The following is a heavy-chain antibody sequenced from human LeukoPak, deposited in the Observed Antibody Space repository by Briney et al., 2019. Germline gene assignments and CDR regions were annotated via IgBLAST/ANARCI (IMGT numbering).Heavy chain of an antibody. CDR2: IYYSGST. J-gene: IGHJ6*03. V-gene: IGHV4-61*01. CDR3: ARVNSGYNYYYYYYYMDV. Sequence: SQTLPLTCTVSGGSISSGSYYWSWIRQPPGKGLEWIGYIYYSGSTNYNPSLKSRVTISVDTSKNQFSLKLSSVTAADTAVYYCARVNSGYNYYYYYYYMDVWGKGTTVTISS. D-gene: IGHD3-22*01. CDR1: GGSISSGSYY.